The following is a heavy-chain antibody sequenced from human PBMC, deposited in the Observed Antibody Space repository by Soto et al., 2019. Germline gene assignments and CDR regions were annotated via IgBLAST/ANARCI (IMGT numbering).Heavy chain of an antibody. D-gene: IGHD3-10*01. CDR3: ARENYGSGGDNWFDP. V-gene: IGHV3-53*04. Sequence: GGSLRLSCAASGFTVSSNYMSWVRQAPGKGLEWVSVIYSGGSTYYADSVKGRFTISRHNSKNTLYLQMNSLRAEDTAVYYCARENYGSGGDNWFDPWGQGTLVTVSS. J-gene: IGHJ5*02. CDR1: GFTVSSNY. CDR2: IYSGGST.